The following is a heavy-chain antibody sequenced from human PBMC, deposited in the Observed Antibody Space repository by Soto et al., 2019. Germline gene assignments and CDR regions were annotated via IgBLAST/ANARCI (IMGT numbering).Heavy chain of an antibody. CDR3: AKLKGYWAQGAFDF. J-gene: IGHJ4*02. CDR1: GFTSSSYA. CDR2: ILGSGGSA. V-gene: IGHV3-23*01. D-gene: IGHD2-8*02. Sequence: EVQMLESGGGLVQPGGSLRLSCVASGFTSSSYAMSWVRQAPGKGLEWVASILGSGGSAYYADSVKGRFTISRDNSKNTLNLQMNSLKGEDTAVYYGAKLKGYWAQGAFDFWGQGTLVAVSS.